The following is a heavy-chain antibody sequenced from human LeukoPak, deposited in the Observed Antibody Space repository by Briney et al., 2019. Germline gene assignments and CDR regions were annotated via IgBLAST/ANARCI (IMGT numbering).Heavy chain of an antibody. CDR2: IYYSGST. V-gene: IGHV4-59*01. CDR1: GGSISSYY. CDR3: ARVRGGGGSWYLRDYYGMDV. Sequence: SEPLSLTCTVSGGSISSYYWSWIRQPPGKGLEWIGYIYYSGSTNYNPSLKSRVTISVDTSKNQFSLKLSSVTAADTAVYYCARVRGGGGSWYLRDYYGMDVWGQGTTVTVSS. J-gene: IGHJ6*02. D-gene: IGHD6-13*01.